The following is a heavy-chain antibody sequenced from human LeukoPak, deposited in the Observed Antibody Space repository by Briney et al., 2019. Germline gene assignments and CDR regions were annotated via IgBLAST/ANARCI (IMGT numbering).Heavy chain of an antibody. CDR3: ARGRYNWNYVRFDY. CDR2: INHSGST. D-gene: IGHD1-7*01. V-gene: IGHV4-34*01. J-gene: IGHJ4*02. Sequence: SGTLSLTCAVYGGSFSGYYWSWIRQPPGKGLEWIGEINHSGSTNYNPSLKSRVTISVDTSKNQFSLKLSSVTAADTAVYYCARGRYNWNYVRFDYWGQGTLVTVSS. CDR1: GGSFSGYY.